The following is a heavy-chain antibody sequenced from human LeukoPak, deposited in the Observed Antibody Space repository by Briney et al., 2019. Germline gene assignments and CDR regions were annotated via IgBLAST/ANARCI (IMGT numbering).Heavy chain of an antibody. V-gene: IGHV3-23*01. CDR2: ISGSGGST. Sequence: PGGSLRLSCAASGFTFSSYAMSWVRQAPGKGLEWVSAISGSGGSTYYVDSVKGRFTISRDNSKNTLYLQMNSLRAEDTAVYYCASRTTRRDGYYFDYWGQGTLVTVSS. J-gene: IGHJ4*02. CDR1: GFTFSSYA. CDR3: ASRTTRRDGYYFDY. D-gene: IGHD5-24*01.